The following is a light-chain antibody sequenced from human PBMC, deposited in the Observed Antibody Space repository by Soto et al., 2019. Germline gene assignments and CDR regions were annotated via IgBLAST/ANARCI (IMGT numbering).Light chain of an antibody. J-gene: IGKJ4*01. V-gene: IGKV3-20*01. CDR3: QQDGSSPLT. CDR1: QSVSSSY. CDR2: GAS. Sequence: EIVLAQSPRTLSLSPGERATLSCRASQSVSSSYLAWYQQKPGQAPRLLIYGASSRATGIPDRFSGSGSGTDFTLTISRLEPEDFAVYYCQQDGSSPLTFGGGTKVDIK.